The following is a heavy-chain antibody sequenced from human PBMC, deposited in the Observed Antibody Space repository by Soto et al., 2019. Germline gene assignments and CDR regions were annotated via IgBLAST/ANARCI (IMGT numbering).Heavy chain of an antibody. J-gene: IGHJ4*02. CDR3: ARLSIGDLGVVNPFDY. CDR1: GYSFTIYW. Sequence: GESLKISCKGSGYSFTIYWIGWVRQMPGKGLEWMGIIYPGDSDTRYSPSFQGQVTISADKSISTAYLQWSSLKASDTAMYYCARLSIGDLGVVNPFDYWGQGTLVTVSS. CDR2: IYPGDSDT. V-gene: IGHV5-51*01. D-gene: IGHD3-3*01.